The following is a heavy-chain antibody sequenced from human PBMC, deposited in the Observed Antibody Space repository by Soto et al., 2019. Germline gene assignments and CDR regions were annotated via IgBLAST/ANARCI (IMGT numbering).Heavy chain of an antibody. Sequence: QVQLVESGGGVVQPGRSLTLSCAASGFTFNIYAMNWVRQAPCKRLEWVAVIWYDGSNKYSADSVKGRFTISRDNSKNTLYLQMSCLRAEDTAVYYCVRDRGSSGQGGMDVWGQGTTVTLSS. CDR3: VRDRGSSGQGGMDV. CDR1: GFTFNIYA. V-gene: IGHV3-33*01. CDR2: IWYDGSNK. J-gene: IGHJ6*02. D-gene: IGHD3-22*01.